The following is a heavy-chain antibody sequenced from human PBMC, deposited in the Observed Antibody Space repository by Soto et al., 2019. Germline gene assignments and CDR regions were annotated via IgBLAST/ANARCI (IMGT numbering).Heavy chain of an antibody. Sequence: PSETLSLTCTVSGGSISSYYWSWIRQPPGKGLEWIGYIYYSGSTNYNPSLKSRVTISVDTSKNQFSLKLSSVTAADTAVYYCAGFVLCDIQYYFDFWCQGILVTV. J-gene: IGHJ4*02. CDR3: AGFVLCDIQYYFDF. D-gene: IGHD2-21*01. CDR1: GGSISSYY. V-gene: IGHV4-59*08. CDR2: IYYSGST.